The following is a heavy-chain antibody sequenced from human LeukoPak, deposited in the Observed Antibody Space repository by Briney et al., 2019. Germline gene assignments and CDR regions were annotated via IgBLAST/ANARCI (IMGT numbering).Heavy chain of an antibody. CDR3: ARDSYRKYYYDSSGYLPEFDY. J-gene: IGHJ4*02. CDR2: ISSSSSTI. Sequence: AGGSLRLSCAASGFTFSSYSMNWVRQAPGKGLEWVSYISSSSSTIYYADSVKGRFTISRDNAKNSLYLQMSSLRAEDTAVYYCARDSYRKYYYDSSGYLPEFDYWGQGTLVTVSS. CDR1: GFTFSSYS. D-gene: IGHD3-22*01. V-gene: IGHV3-48*01.